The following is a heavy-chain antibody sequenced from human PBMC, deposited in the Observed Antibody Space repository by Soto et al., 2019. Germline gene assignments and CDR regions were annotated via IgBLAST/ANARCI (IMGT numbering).Heavy chain of an antibody. J-gene: IGHJ4*02. Sequence: LRLSCAASGFTFSSYAMSWVRQAPGKGLEWVSAISSSGGSKYYADSVKGRFTISRDNSKSTLYLQMNSLRAEDTAVYYCEKRKSLRNDYFDYWGQGTLVTVSS. V-gene: IGHV3-23*01. CDR2: ISSSGGSK. CDR1: GFTFSSYA. D-gene: IGHD5-12*01. CDR3: EKRKSLRNDYFDY.